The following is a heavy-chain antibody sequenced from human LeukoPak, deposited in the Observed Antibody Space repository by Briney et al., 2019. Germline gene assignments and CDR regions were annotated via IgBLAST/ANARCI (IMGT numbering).Heavy chain of an antibody. D-gene: IGHD6-19*01. Sequence: SETLSLTCTVSGDSISNYYWSWIRQPTGKGLEWIGCISYSGSTKYNPSLRSRVTISVDTSKNQFSLKLSSVTAADTAVYYCARPYTSGWYGVFDIWGQGTVVTVSS. J-gene: IGHJ3*02. CDR1: GDSISNYY. V-gene: IGHV4-59*08. CDR3: ARPYTSGWYGVFDI. CDR2: ISYSGST.